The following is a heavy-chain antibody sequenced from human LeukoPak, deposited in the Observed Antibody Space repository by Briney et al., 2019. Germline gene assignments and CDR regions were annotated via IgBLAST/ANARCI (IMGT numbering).Heavy chain of an antibody. V-gene: IGHV3-30*04. CDR2: ISYDGSNK. CDR3: AKGVAAAGPVGNLFDY. CDR1: GFTFSSYA. J-gene: IGHJ4*02. D-gene: IGHD6-13*01. Sequence: GGSLRLSCAASGFTFSSYAMHWVRQAPGKGLEWVAVISYDGSNKYYADSAKGRFTISRDNSKNTLYLQMNSLRAEDTAVYYCAKGVAAAGPVGNLFDYWGQGTLVTVSS.